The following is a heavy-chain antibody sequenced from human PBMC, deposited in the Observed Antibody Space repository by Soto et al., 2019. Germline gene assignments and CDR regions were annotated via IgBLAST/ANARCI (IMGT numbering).Heavy chain of an antibody. CDR3: ATLPGGGQKGVDY. CDR2: FDPEDDEI. Sequence: ASVKVSCKAIGYSFTSHYMHWVRQAPGQGLEWMGGFDPEDDEIIYAQTFQGRVTMTEDTSTDTAYMELSSLRSDDTAVYYCATLPGGGQKGVDYWGQGTLVTVSS. V-gene: IGHV1-24*01. CDR1: GYSFTSHY. J-gene: IGHJ4*02. D-gene: IGHD2-8*02.